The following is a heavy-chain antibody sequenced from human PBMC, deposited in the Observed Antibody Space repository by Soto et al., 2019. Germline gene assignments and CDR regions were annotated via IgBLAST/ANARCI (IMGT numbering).Heavy chain of an antibody. V-gene: IGHV1-18*01. CDR2: ISAYNGNT. J-gene: IGHJ6*03. CDR3: ARERYSSIPQYYYYYMDV. Sequence: GASVKVSCKASGYTFTSYGIIWVRQAPGQGLEWMGWISAYNGNTNYAQKLQGRVTMTTDTSTSTAYMELRSLRSDDTAVYYCARERYSSIPQYYYYYMDVWGKGTTVTVSS. D-gene: IGHD6-13*01. CDR1: GYTFTSYG.